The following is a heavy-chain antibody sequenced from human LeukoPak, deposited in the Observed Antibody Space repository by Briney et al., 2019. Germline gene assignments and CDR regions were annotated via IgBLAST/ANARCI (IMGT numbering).Heavy chain of an antibody. V-gene: IGHV4-34*01. CDR3: ARGRYSGYDHPYYFDY. Sequence: PSETLSLTCAVYGGSFSGYYWSWIRQPPGKGLEWIGEINRSGSTNYNPSLKSRVTISVDTSKNQFSLKLSSVTAADTAVYYCARGRYSGYDHPYYFDYWGQGTLVAVSS. CDR1: GGSFSGYY. CDR2: INRSGST. J-gene: IGHJ4*02. D-gene: IGHD5-12*01.